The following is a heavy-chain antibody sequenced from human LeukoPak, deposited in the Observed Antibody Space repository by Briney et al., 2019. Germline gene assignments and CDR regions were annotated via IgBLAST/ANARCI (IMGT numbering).Heavy chain of an antibody. V-gene: IGHV3-74*01. D-gene: IGHD2-15*01. Sequence: PGGSLRLSCAASGFIFTDYWMHWVRQGPGKELVWVARISGDGRGTTYADSVKGRFTISRDNSKNTLYLQMNSLRAEDTAVYYCAKVADGVGYYFDYWGQGALVTVSS. CDR1: GFIFTDYW. J-gene: IGHJ4*02. CDR3: AKVADGVGYYFDY. CDR2: ISGDGRGT.